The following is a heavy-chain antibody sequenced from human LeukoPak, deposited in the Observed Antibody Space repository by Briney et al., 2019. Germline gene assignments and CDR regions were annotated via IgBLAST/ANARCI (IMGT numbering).Heavy chain of an antibody. V-gene: IGHV4-4*02. J-gene: IGHJ4*02. CDR2: VNLQGST. CDR1: GGSISNSNW. Sequence: SETLSLTCGVSGGSISNSNWWTWVRPPPGKGLEWSGEVNLQGSTNYNPSLKSRVAISVDKSENHISLKLTSVTAADTAVYYCAREGGPYRPLDYSGQGTLVTVAS. CDR3: AREGGPYRPLDY.